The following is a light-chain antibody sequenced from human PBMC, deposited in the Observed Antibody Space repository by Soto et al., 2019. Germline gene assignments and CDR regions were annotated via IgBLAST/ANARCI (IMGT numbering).Light chain of an antibody. J-gene: IGKJ4*01. Sequence: DIQMTQSPSSLSASVGDRVTITCRASQSMTSYLNWYQQKPGKAPKLLIYAASSLQSGVPSRFSGSGSGTHFTLTISSLQPEDFATYFCQQSYSTVALTFGGGTEVEIK. CDR1: QSMTSY. CDR2: AAS. V-gene: IGKV1-39*01. CDR3: QQSYSTVALT.